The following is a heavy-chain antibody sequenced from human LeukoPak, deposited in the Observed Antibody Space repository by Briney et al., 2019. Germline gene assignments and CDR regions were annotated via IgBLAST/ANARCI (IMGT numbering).Heavy chain of an antibody. V-gene: IGHV3-48*03. D-gene: IGHD3-10*01. CDR2: ISSSSSTI. J-gene: IGHJ5*02. Sequence: PGGSLRLSCAASGFTFSSYEMSWVRQAPGKGLEWVSYISSSSSTIYYADFVKGRFTITRDNAKNSLYLQMNSLRVEDTAVYYCARGLWFGELSRNWFDPWGQGTLVTVSS. CDR3: ARGLWFGELSRNWFDP. CDR1: GFTFSSYE.